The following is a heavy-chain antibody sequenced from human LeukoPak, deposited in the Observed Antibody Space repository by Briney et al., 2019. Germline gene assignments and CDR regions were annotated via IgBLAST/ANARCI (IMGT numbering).Heavy chain of an antibody. J-gene: IGHJ4*02. Sequence: PGGSLRLSCAASGFTFSSYSMNWVRQAPGKGLEWVSSISSSSYIYYADSVKGRFTISRDNAKNSLYLQMNSLRAEDTAVYYCASYPIAAARDNDYWGQGTLVTVST. CDR3: ASYPIAAARDNDY. D-gene: IGHD6-13*01. V-gene: IGHV3-21*01. CDR1: GFTFSSYS. CDR2: ISSSSYI.